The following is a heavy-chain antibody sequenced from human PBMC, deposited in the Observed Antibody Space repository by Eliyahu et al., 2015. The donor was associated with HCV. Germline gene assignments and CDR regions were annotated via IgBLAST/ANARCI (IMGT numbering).Heavy chain of an antibody. V-gene: IGHV4-59*01. Sequence: QVQLQESGPGLVKPXETLSLTCXVSGGSINTYYXSXIRQPPGKGLEYIGYIYYSGTTRXNPSLKSRVTMSVDTSKNQFSMNLSSVTAADTAVYYCARVKAANGWHNLDSWGQGTLVXVXX. CDR1: GGSINTYY. J-gene: IGHJ4*02. D-gene: IGHD6-19*01. CDR3: ARVKAANGWHNLDS. CDR2: IYYSGTT.